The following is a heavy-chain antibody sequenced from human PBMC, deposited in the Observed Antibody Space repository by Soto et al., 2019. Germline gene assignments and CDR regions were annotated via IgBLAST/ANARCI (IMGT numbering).Heavy chain of an antibody. CDR2: IYPGDSDT. D-gene: IGHD4-4*01. CDR3: ARQRTTVTTGYFDY. CDR1: GYSFTNYW. V-gene: IGHV5-51*01. Sequence: PGESLKISCKGSGYSFTNYWIGWVRQMPGKGLEWMGIIYPGDSDTRYRPSFQGQVTISADKSISTAYLQWSSLKASDTAMYYCARQRTTVTTGYFDYLGQGTLVTVSS. J-gene: IGHJ4*02.